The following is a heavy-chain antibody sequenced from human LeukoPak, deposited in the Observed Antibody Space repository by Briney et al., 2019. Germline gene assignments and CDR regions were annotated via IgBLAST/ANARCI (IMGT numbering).Heavy chain of an antibody. J-gene: IGHJ4*02. V-gene: IGHV3-11*04. CDR3: ARVSGDQYCSSTSCYAFDY. CDR1: GFTFSDYY. CDR2: ISSSGSPI. D-gene: IGHD2-2*01. Sequence: GGSLRLSCATSGFTFSDYYMNWIRQAPGKGLEWVSYISSSGSPIYYADSVKGRFTISRDNSKNTLYLQMGSLRAEDMAVYYCARVSGDQYCSSTSCYAFDYWGQGTLVTVSS.